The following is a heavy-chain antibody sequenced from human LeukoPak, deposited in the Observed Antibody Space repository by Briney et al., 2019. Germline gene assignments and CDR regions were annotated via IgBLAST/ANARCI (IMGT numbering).Heavy chain of an antibody. Sequence: GGSLRLSCAVSGITLSNYGMSWVRQAPGKGLQWVAGISGSGGNTNYADSVKGRFTISRDNRKNTLYLQMNSLRAEDTAVYFCAKRGVVIRVILVGFHKEAYYFDSWGQGALVTVSS. D-gene: IGHD3-22*01. CDR2: ISGSGGNT. J-gene: IGHJ4*02. V-gene: IGHV3-23*01. CDR3: AKRGVVIRVILVGFHKEAYYFDS. CDR1: GITLSNYG.